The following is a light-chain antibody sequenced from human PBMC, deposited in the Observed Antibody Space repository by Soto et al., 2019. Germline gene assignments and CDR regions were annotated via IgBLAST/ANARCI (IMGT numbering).Light chain of an antibody. J-gene: IGLJ3*02. V-gene: IGLV2-11*01. CDR3: CSYAGSYTGV. CDR1: SSDVGAYNY. Sequence: QSALTQPRSVSGSPGQSVTISCTGTSSDVGAYNYVSWYQQHPGKPPKLMICDVSKRPSGVPDRFSGSKSGNAASLTISGLQADDEADYYCCSYAGSYTGVFGGGTKLTVL. CDR2: DVS.